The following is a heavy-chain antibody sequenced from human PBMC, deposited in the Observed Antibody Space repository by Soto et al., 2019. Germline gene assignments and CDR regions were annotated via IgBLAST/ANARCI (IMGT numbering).Heavy chain of an antibody. CDR1: GFTFSSYA. CDR3: ANPPRFMVRGVTSFDY. V-gene: IGHV3-23*01. CDR2: ISGSGGST. Sequence: GGSLRLSCAASGFTFSSYAMSWVRQAPGKGLEWVSAISGSGGSTYYADSVKGRFTISRDNSKNTLYLQMNSLRAEDTAVYYCANPPRFMVRGVTSFDYWGQGTLVTVSS. J-gene: IGHJ4*02. D-gene: IGHD3-10*01.